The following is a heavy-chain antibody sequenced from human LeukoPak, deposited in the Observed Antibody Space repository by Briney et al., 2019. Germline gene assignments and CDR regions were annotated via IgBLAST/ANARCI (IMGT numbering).Heavy chain of an antibody. V-gene: IGHV3-66*01. Sequence: GGSLRLSCAASGFTVSSNYMSWVRQAPGKGLEWVSVIYSGGTTYYADSVKGRFTISRDNSKNTLYLQMNSLRAEDTAVYSCARGYCSGGSCYLDYWSQGTLVTVSS. J-gene: IGHJ4*02. CDR3: ARGYCSGGSCYLDY. D-gene: IGHD2-15*01. CDR1: GFTVSSNY. CDR2: IYSGGTT.